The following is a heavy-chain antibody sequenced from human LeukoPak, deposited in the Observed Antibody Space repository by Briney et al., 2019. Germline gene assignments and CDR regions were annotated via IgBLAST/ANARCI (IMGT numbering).Heavy chain of an antibody. J-gene: IGHJ2*01. D-gene: IGHD6-13*01. Sequence: PSETLSLTCTVSGGSISSGGYYWSWIRQLPGKGLECIGFIYYSGSTFYNPSLKSRVTISIDTSKNQFSLKLSSVTAADTAVYYCARHPSPWQQLDYWYFDLWGRGTLVTVSS. CDR3: ARHPSPWQQLDYWYFDL. CDR2: IYYSGST. CDR1: GGSISSGGYY. V-gene: IGHV4-31*03.